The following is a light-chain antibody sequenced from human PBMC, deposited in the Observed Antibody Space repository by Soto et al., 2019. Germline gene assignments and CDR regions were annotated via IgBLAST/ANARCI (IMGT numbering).Light chain of an antibody. Sequence: PGERVTLSCRASQSVSSSYLTWYQQKPGQTPRLLIYGASTRATSIPARFSGSGSGTDFTLTISSLQPEDFAVYYCQQDYNSLFGPWTKVDIK. CDR1: QSVSSSY. CDR3: QQDYNSL. V-gene: IGKV3D-7*01. CDR2: GAS. J-gene: IGKJ3*01.